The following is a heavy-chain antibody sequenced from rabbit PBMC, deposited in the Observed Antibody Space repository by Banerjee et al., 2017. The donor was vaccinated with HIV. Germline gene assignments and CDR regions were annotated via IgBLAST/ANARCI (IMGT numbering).Heavy chain of an antibody. CDR2: IDVVKSGTT. CDR1: GFSFSNKYV. J-gene: IGHJ4*01. Sequence: QEQLEESGGDLVKPEGSLTLTCTASGFSFSNKYVMCWVRQAPGKGPEWIACIDVVKSGTTYYASWAKGRFTISKTSSTTVTLQMTSLTAADTATYFCARDSAGREDFNLWGQGTLVT. CDR3: ARDSAGREDFNL. V-gene: IGHV1S45*01. D-gene: IGHD4-2*01.